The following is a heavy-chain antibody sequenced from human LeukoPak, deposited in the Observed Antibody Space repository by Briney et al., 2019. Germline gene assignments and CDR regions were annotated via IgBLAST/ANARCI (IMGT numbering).Heavy chain of an antibody. CDR1: GFTVNSNY. CDR3: ARDRGVYDSSGYYTYYFDY. Sequence: GGSLRLAWAPSGFTVNSNYMSWVRQDPGKGLEWVSVIYGGGSTYYADSVKGRFTISRDNSKNTLYLQMNSLRAEDTAVYYCARDRGVYDSSGYYTYYFDYWGRGTLVTVSS. V-gene: IGHV3-66*01. J-gene: IGHJ4*02. D-gene: IGHD3-22*01. CDR2: IYGGGST.